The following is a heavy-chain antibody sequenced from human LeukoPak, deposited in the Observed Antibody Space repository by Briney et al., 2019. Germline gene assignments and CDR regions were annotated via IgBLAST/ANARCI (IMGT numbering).Heavy chain of an antibody. CDR3: AKDDSPLQWYRPNWFDP. CDR2: ISGGGGST. V-gene: IGHV3-23*01. CDR1: GFTFSSYA. D-gene: IGHD3-10*01. Sequence: GGSLRLSCAASGFTFSSYAMSWVRQAPGKGLEWVSAISGGGGSTYYADSVKGRFTISRDNSKNTLYLQMNSLRAEDTAVYYRAKDDSPLQWYRPNWFDPWGQGTLVTVSS. J-gene: IGHJ5*02.